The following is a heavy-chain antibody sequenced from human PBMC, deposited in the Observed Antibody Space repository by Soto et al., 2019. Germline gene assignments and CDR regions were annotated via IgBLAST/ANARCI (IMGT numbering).Heavy chain of an antibody. V-gene: IGHV5-10-1*01. CDR3: ARGGIVGAADYYYGMDV. CDR1: GYSFTSYW. J-gene: IGHJ6*02. CDR2: IDPSDSYT. D-gene: IGHD1-26*01. Sequence: GESLKISCKGSGYSFTSYWISWVRQMPGKGLEWMGRIDPSDSYTNYSPSFQGHVTISADKSISTAYLQWSSLKASDTAVYYCARGGIVGAADYYYGMDVWGQGTTVTVSS.